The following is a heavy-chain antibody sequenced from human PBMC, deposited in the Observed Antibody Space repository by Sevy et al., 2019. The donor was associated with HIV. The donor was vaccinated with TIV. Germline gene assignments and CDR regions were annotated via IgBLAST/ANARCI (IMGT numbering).Heavy chain of an antibody. J-gene: IGHJ6*02. Sequence: GGCLRLSCAASGFIFSSFEMNWVRQAPGKGLEWVSSISTSGSNRYYTDAVKGRVTISRDNAKKSLYLQMNSLRAEDTAIYFCAKRGGQYDLGMDVWGQGTTVTVSS. CDR2: ISTSGSNR. V-gene: IGHV3-48*03. D-gene: IGHD1-1*01. CDR1: GFIFSSFE. CDR3: AKRGGQYDLGMDV.